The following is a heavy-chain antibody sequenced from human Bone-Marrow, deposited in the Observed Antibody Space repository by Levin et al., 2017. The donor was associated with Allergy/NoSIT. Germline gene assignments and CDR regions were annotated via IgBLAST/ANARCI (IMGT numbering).Heavy chain of an antibody. J-gene: IGHJ6*02. CDR2: IYYSGST. D-gene: IGHD6-13*01. Sequence: SETLSLTCTVSGGSVSSGSYYWSWIRQPPGKGLEWIGYIYYSGSTNYNPSLKSRVTLSVDTSKNQFSLKLSSVTAADTAVYYCASSIAAAGVYYYYYYGMDVWGQGTTVTVSS. CDR3: ASSIAAAGVYYYYYYGMDV. V-gene: IGHV4-61*01. CDR1: GGSVSSGSYY.